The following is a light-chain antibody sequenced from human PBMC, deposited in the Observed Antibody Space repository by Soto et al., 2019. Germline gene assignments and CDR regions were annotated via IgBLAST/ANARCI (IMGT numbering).Light chain of an antibody. J-gene: IGKJ2*01. CDR2: GAS. Sequence: EVVMTQSPATLSVSPGERAALSCRASQSVSSNFTWYQQKPGQAPRLLIYGASTRATGIPARFSGSGSGTEFTLTISSLQSEDFAVYYCQQYNNWPYTFGQGTKLAL. CDR3: QQYNNWPYT. CDR1: QSVSSN. V-gene: IGKV3-15*01.